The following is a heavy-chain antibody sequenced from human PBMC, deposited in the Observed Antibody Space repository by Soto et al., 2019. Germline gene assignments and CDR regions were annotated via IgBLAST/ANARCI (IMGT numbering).Heavy chain of an antibody. CDR1: GLTFSSYA. V-gene: IGHV3-23*01. Sequence: GGSLRLSCAASGLTFSSYAMSWVRQAPGKGLEWVSAISGSGGSTYYADSVKGRFTISRDNSKNTLYLQMNSLKAEDTAVYYCAKGVTYDDILTGSNDRPYDYWGQGTLVTVSS. D-gene: IGHD3-9*01. J-gene: IGHJ4*02. CDR3: AKGVTYDDILTGSNDRPYDY. CDR2: ISGSGGST.